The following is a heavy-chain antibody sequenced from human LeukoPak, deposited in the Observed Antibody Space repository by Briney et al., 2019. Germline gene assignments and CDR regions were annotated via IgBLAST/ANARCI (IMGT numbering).Heavy chain of an antibody. CDR3: AKDSEDYGDYSDYMDV. V-gene: IGHV3-23*01. D-gene: IGHD4-17*01. J-gene: IGHJ6*03. CDR1: GFTFSSYA. Sequence: GGSLRLSCAASGFTFSSYAMSWVRQAPGKGLEWVSAISGSGGSTYYADSVKGRFTISRDNSKNTLYLQMNSLRAEDAAVYYCAKDSEDYGDYSDYMDVWGKGTTVTVSS. CDR2: ISGSGGST.